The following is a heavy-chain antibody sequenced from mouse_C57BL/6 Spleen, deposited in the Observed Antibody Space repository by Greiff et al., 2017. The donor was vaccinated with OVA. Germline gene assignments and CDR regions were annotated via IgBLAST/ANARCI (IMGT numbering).Heavy chain of an antibody. J-gene: IGHJ2*01. D-gene: IGHD1-1*01. CDR2: IYPGGGYT. CDR1: GYTFTNYW. CDR3: ARYYYGSSLYFDD. V-gene: IGHV1-63*01. Sequence: VQLQQYGAELVRPGTSVKMSCKASGYTFTNYWIGWAKQRPGHGLEWIGDIYPGGGYTNYNEKFKGKATLTADKSSSTAYMQFSSLTSEDSAIYYCARYYYGSSLYFDDWGQGTTLTVSS.